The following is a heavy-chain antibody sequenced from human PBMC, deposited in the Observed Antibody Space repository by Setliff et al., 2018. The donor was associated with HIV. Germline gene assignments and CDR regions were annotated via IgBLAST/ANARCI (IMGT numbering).Heavy chain of an antibody. CDR2: IHYDGNNK. Sequence: GGSLRLSCAASGFTSTDFGMHWVRQASGKGLEWVAFIHYDGNNKLYSDPVKGRFTISRDKSTNTLYLQMNSLRLEDTAVYYCAKEGTSGWVLIDYWGQGTLVTVSS. CDR3: AKEGTSGWVLIDY. V-gene: IGHV3-30*02. J-gene: IGHJ4*02. CDR1: GFTSTDFG. D-gene: IGHD2-2*01.